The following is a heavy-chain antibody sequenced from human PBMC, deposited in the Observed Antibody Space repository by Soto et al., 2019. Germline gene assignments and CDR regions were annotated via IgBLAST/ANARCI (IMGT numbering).Heavy chain of an antibody. CDR2: ISGSGGST. CDR3: AKDCDTGQWLVRTAGREGVFDY. V-gene: IGHV3-23*01. Sequence: HPGGSLRLSCAASGFTFSSYAMSWVRQAPGKGLEWVSAISGSGGSTYYADSVKGRFTISRDNSKNTLYLQMNSLRAEDTAVYYCAKDCDTGQWLVRTAGREGVFDYWGQGTLVTVSS. CDR1: GFTFSSYA. D-gene: IGHD6-19*01. J-gene: IGHJ4*02.